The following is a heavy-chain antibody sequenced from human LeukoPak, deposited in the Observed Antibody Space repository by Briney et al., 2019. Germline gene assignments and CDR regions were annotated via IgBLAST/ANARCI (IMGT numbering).Heavy chain of an antibody. CDR3: ARGHYGMDV. Sequence: GGSLRLSCAASGFIFTNYFMTWVRQAPGKGLEWVANINHDGSEKNYMDSVRGRFTISRDNTKNSLYLQMNSLRVEDTAVYYCARGHYGMDVWGQGTTVTIYS. V-gene: IGHV3-7*03. CDR1: GFIFTNYF. CDR2: INHDGSEK. J-gene: IGHJ6*02.